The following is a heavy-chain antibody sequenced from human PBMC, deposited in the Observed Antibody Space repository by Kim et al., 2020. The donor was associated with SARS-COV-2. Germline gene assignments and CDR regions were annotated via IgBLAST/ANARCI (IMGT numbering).Heavy chain of an antibody. Sequence: GGSLRLSCAASGFTFSSYSMNWVRQAPGKGLEWVSSISSSSSYIYYADSVKGRFTISRDNAKNSLYLQMNSLRAEDTAVYYCARGPPGEMATTRYYYYGMDVWGQGTTVTVSS. D-gene: IGHD1-1*01. CDR3: ARGPPGEMATTRYYYYGMDV. J-gene: IGHJ6*02. CDR1: GFTFSSYS. V-gene: IGHV3-21*01. CDR2: ISSSSSYI.